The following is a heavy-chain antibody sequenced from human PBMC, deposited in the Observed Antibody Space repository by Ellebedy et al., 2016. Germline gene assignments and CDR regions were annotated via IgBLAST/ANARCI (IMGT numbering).Heavy chain of an antibody. J-gene: IGHJ6*02. CDR2: IYYSGST. CDR1: GGSISSGDYY. D-gene: IGHD4-17*01. Sequence: SETLSLTCTVSGGSISSGDYYWSWIRQPPGKGLEWIGYIYYSGSTYYNPSLKSRVTISVDTSKNQFSLKLSSVTATDTAEYYCAREWGFYGAYYYGMDVWGQGTTVTVSS. V-gene: IGHV4-30-4*01. CDR3: AREWGFYGAYYYGMDV.